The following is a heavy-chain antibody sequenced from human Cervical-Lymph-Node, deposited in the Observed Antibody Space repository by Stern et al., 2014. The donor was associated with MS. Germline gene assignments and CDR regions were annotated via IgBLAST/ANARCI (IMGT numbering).Heavy chain of an antibody. CDR3: ARSPATPSGYDRFDY. CDR1: GYLFDDYW. V-gene: IGHV5-51*03. J-gene: IGHJ4*02. CDR2: IFPRDSNT. Sequence: EVQLVESGAEVKKPGESLKISCEASGYLFDDYWIGWVRQMSGRGLELVAIIFPRDSNTRYSPSVQGQVTISADKSISTAYLPWCSLKPSDPAIYYCARSPATPSGYDRFDYWGQGALVTVSS. D-gene: IGHD5-12*01.